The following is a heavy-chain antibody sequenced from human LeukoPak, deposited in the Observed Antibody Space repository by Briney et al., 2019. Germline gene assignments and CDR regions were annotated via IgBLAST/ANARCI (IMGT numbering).Heavy chain of an antibody. CDR1: GYTFSTYG. V-gene: IGHV1-18*01. CDR3: ARKRCTGDCHLFDP. CDR2: INTNNGNT. Sequence: SVNASCKASGYTFSTYGLMRVRQAPGQGRESMGWINTNNGNTNYAQKFQGRVTMTTDTSTSTGYMELRSLRSDDTAVYYCARKRCTGDCHLFDPWGQGTLVTVSS. D-gene: IGHD2-21*02. J-gene: IGHJ5*02.